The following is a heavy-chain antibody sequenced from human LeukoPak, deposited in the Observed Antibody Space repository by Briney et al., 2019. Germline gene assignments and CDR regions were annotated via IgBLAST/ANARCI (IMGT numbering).Heavy chain of an antibody. CDR1: GGTFSSYA. Sequence: ASVKVSCKASGGTFSSYAISWVRQAPGQGLEWMGGIIPIFGTANYAQKFQGRVTITADESTSTAYMELSSLRSEDTAVYYCARAVRYFDWLLVPHLSQYAFDIWGQGTMVTVSS. CDR3: ARAVRYFDWLLVPHLSQYAFDI. J-gene: IGHJ3*02. D-gene: IGHD3-9*01. V-gene: IGHV1-69*13. CDR2: IIPIFGTA.